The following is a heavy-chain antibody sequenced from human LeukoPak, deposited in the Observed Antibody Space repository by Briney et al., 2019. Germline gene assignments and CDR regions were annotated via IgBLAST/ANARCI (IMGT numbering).Heavy chain of an antibody. D-gene: IGHD3-9*01. V-gene: IGHV3-9*01. CDR3: AKDINSDTTGPLFDY. CDR1: GFTFGDYA. J-gene: IGHJ4*02. CDR2: ISWNSGRI. Sequence: GRSLRLSCAASGFTFGDYAMHWVRHAPGKGLEWVSGISWNSGRIGYADSVKGRFSISRDNAKNSLYLQMNSLRAEDTAFYYCAKDINSDTTGPLFDYWGQGTLVTVSS.